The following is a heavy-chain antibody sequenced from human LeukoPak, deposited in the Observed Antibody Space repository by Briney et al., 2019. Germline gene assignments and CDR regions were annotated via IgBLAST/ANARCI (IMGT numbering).Heavy chain of an antibody. CDR2: IYPGASHS. D-gene: IGHD3-22*01. CDR3: ARHSSSSGYSFGPDY. CDR1: GSIFTSYW. Sequence: GAALEISWKGSGSIFTSYWIGGGRELPGKGLEGMGIIYPGASHSRYSPSFHGQVPVSAHKSISTAYLQWSSLKASHTAMYYCARHSSSSGYSFGPDYWGQGTLVTVSS. J-gene: IGHJ4*02. V-gene: IGHV5-51*01.